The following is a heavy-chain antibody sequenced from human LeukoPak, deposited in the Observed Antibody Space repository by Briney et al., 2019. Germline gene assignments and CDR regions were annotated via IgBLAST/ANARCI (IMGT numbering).Heavy chain of an antibody. CDR3: ANNGAYGSEDYYYYYYMDV. Sequence: PGGSLRLSCAASGFTVSSNYMSWVRQAPGKGLEWVSRINSDGSSTSYADSVKGRFTISRDNAKNTLYLQMNSLRAEDTAVYYCANNGAYGSEDYYYYYYMDVWGKGTTVTISS. D-gene: IGHD3-10*01. V-gene: IGHV3-74*01. CDR2: INSDGSST. J-gene: IGHJ6*03. CDR1: GFTVSSNY.